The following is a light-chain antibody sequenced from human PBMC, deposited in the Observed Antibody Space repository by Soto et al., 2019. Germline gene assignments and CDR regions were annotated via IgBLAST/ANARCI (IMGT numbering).Light chain of an antibody. CDR2: GAS. V-gene: IGKV3-20*01. CDR3: QQYGSSRT. J-gene: IGKJ1*01. CDR1: QSISSSY. Sequence: IVLTQSPGTLSLSPGERATLSCRASQSISSSYLAWYQQKPGQAPRLLVYGASSRATGIPDRFSGSGSGTDFTLTINRLEPEDFAVYYCQQYGSSRTFGQGTKVDIK.